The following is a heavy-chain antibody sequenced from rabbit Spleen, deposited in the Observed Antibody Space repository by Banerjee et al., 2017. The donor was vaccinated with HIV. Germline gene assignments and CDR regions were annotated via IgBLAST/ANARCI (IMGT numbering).Heavy chain of an antibody. CDR2: INAVTGKA. D-gene: IGHD4-1*01. V-gene: IGHV1S45*01. CDR3: ARGAGASGWGYDL. J-gene: IGHJ4*01. Sequence: LEESGGGLVQPEGSLALTCKASGFSFSNKAVMCWVRQTPGKGLEWIACINAVTGKAVYASWAKGRFTFSKTSSTTVTLQMTSLTAADTATYFCARGAGASGWGYDLWGQGTLVTVS. CDR1: GFSFSNKAV.